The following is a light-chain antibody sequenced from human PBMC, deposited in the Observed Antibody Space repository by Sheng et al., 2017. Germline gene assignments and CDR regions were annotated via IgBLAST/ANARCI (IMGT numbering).Light chain of an antibody. CDR2: GAS. Sequence: EVVLTQSPASLSLSPGQRATLSCRASQGIWTNLAWYQQKPGQAPRLLIYGASTRVTGVPARFSGGGSGTDFTLTISSLQSEDFAVYYCQPYKSWPPDKFGQGTKVEMK. CDR1: QGIWTN. J-gene: IGKJ1*01. CDR3: QPYKSWPPDK. V-gene: IGKV3-15*01.